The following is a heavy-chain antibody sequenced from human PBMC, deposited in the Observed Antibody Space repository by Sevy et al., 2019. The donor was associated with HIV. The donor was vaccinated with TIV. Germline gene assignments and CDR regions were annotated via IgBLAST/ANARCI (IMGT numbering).Heavy chain of an antibody. Sequence: GGSLRLSCAASGFIFSRYWMTWVRQAPGKGLEWVANIKQDGSEKYYVDSVKGRFTITRDNAKNSLYLQMNSLRAEETAVYYCARDMGYCSGGSCYTWDYYGMDVWGQGTTVTVSS. D-gene: IGHD2-15*01. J-gene: IGHJ6*02. CDR2: IKQDGSEK. CDR3: ARDMGYCSGGSCYTWDYYGMDV. CDR1: GFIFSRYW. V-gene: IGHV3-7*03.